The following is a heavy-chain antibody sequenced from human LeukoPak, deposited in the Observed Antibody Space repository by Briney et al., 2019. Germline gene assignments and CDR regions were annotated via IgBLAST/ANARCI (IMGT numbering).Heavy chain of an antibody. J-gene: IGHJ3*02. V-gene: IGHV4-59*01. CDR3: ARGSGLWDAFDI. Sequence: SQTLSLTCTVSGGSISSYYWSWIRHPPGKGLEWIGYIYYSGSTNYNPSLKSRVTISVDTSKNQFSLKLSSVTAADTAVYYCARGSGLWDAFDIWGQGTMVTVSS. CDR1: GGSISSYY. CDR2: IYYSGST. D-gene: IGHD2-8*02.